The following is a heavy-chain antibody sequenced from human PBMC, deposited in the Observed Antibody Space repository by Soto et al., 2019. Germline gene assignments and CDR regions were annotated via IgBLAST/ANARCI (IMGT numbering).Heavy chain of an antibody. V-gene: IGHV1-3*01. Sequence: ASVKVSCKASGYTFTSYAMHWVRQAPGQRLEWMGWINAGNGNTKYSQKFQGRVTITRDTSASTAYMELTSLRSEDTAVYYCARDSTKGNNWNLPLDYYYYGMDVWGQGTTVTVSS. CDR1: GYTFTSYA. J-gene: IGHJ6*02. CDR2: INAGNGNT. CDR3: ARDSTKGNNWNLPLDYYYYGMDV. D-gene: IGHD1-7*01.